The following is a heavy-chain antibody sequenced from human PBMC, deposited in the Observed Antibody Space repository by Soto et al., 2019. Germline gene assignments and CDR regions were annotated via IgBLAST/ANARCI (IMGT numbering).Heavy chain of an antibody. V-gene: IGHV4-61*01. Sequence: QVQVPAAGPRPGEPSGTLAPHCTFFCGSFSPIRNHLFRLIRQAPRKGLEWIGYISYSGYTRYNPSLKSRLIISVDTSKNQVSLKLASVTAADTAVYYCTTQGFGILHGLVDVWGQGTTVTVSS. CDR1: CGSFSPIRNHL. D-gene: IGHD3-10*01. CDR2: ISYSGYT. J-gene: IGHJ6*02. CDR3: TTQGFGILHGLVDV.